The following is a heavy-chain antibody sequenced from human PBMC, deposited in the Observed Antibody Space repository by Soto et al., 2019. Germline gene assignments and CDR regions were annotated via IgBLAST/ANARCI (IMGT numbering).Heavy chain of an antibody. D-gene: IGHD1-26*01. CDR3: AKGVELDV. CDR2: IGDSGAST. V-gene: IGHV3-23*01. CDR1: GFSFSSFA. J-gene: IGHJ6*04. Sequence: EVLLLESGGGLVQPGGSLRLSCEASGFSFSSFAMNWVRQAPGKGLEWVSAIGDSGASTYYADSVKGRFTISRDNSRNTPYLQLNSLRAEDTAVYYCAKGVELDVWGNGTMVTVSS.